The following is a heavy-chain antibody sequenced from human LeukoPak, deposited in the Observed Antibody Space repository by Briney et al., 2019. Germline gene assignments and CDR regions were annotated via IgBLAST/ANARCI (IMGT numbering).Heavy chain of an antibody. Sequence: ASVKVSCKTSGYSSTTYGLSWVRQAPGQGLQWMGWTYNTYTHYAETLRDRLTMTTDTSTSTSYSELRSLRSDDTAVYYCARALAQGGSFDLYYFDSWGQGSLVTVSS. CDR1: GYSSTTYG. D-gene: IGHD3-9*01. CDR3: ARALAQGGSFDLYYFDS. CDR2: TYNTYT. V-gene: IGHV1-18*01. J-gene: IGHJ4*02.